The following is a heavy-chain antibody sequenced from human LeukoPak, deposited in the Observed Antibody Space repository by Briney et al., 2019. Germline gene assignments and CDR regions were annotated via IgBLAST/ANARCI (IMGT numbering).Heavy chain of an antibody. J-gene: IGHJ4*02. Sequence: ASVKVSCKASGYTFTSYGISWVRQAPGQGLEWMGWISAYNGNTNYAQKLQGRVTMTTDTSTSTAYMELRSLRSDDTALYYCARSCSSTSCYAAFDYWGQGTLVTVSS. CDR1: GYTFTSYG. D-gene: IGHD2-2*01. V-gene: IGHV1-18*04. CDR3: ARSCSSTSCYAAFDY. CDR2: ISAYNGNT.